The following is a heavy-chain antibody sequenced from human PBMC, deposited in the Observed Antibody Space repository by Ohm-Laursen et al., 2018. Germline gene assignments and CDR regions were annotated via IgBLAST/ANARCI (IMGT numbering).Heavy chain of an antibody. V-gene: IGHV3-23*01. D-gene: IGHD1-26*01. J-gene: IGHJ4*02. CDR3: AKDQGGSYLPDY. CDR2: ISGGGGGA. Sequence: SLRLSCAASGFTFSSYGMHWVRQAPGKGLEWVSGISGGGGGAYYAESVKGRFSISRDNSKNTLYLQMNSLRAEDTALYYCAKDQGGSYLPDYWGQGTRVTVSS. CDR1: GFTFSSYG.